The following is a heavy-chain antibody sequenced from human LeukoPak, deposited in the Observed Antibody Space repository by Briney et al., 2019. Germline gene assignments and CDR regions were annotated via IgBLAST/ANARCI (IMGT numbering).Heavy chain of an antibody. Sequence: GGSLRLSCAASGFTFSSYSMNWVRQAPGKGLEWVSSIGSSSSYIYYADSVKGRFTISRDNAKNSLYLQMNSLRAEDTAVYYCARDSEGGLGYYFDYWGQGTLVTVSS. CDR2: IGSSSSYI. J-gene: IGHJ4*02. D-gene: IGHD3-16*01. CDR3: ARDSEGGLGYYFDY. V-gene: IGHV3-21*01. CDR1: GFTFSSYS.